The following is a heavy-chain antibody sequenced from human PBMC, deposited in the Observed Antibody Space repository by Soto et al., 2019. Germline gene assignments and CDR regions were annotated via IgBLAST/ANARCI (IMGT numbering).Heavy chain of an antibody. J-gene: IGHJ5*02. CDR3: AKDEAYRGPAAIRGPYSWFDP. D-gene: IGHD2-2*02. CDR1: GYTFTIYY. V-gene: IGHV1-46*01. CDR2: INPSGGSK. Sequence: SVKVSCKSSGYTFTIYYMHWVRQAPGQGLEWMGIINPSGGSKSYAQKFQGRVTMNRHTSTSTVYMELSSLRAYDTAVYDCAKDEAYRGPAAIRGPYSWFDPWGQGTLVTVSS.